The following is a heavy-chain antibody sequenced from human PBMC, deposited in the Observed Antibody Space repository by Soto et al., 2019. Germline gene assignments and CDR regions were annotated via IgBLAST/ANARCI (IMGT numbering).Heavy chain of an antibody. D-gene: IGHD2-15*01. CDR2: IKSKADGETK. V-gene: IGHV3-15*01. CDR3: CVVKRLDQYSTSGYWFDP. Sequence: PGGSLRLSCAASGFTFSQAWMSWVRQAPGKGLEWVGRIKSKADGETKDYGAPVRGRFTISRDDAKDTLYLQMNSLRIEDTAVYYCCVVKRLDQYSTSGYWFDPWGPGTLVTVSS. CDR1: GFTFSQAW. J-gene: IGHJ5*02.